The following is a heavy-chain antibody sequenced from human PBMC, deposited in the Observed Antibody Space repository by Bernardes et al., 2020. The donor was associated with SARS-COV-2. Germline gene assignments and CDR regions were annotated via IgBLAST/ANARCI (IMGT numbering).Heavy chain of an antibody. D-gene: IGHD2-21*02. CDR2: IYSSGTS. J-gene: IGHJ6*02. Sequence: SETLSLTCTVSGASISSSNYYWGWICQPPGKGLEWIGSIYSSGTSYYNPSLQSRVRESVDTSKNQFSLRLSFVTAADTAVYYCAGSSCGIDCYIGGLRSWDYGMDVCGQGTTVTVSS. CDR3: AGSSCGIDCYIGGLRSWDYGMDV. V-gene: IGHV4-39*01. CDR1: GASISSSNYY.